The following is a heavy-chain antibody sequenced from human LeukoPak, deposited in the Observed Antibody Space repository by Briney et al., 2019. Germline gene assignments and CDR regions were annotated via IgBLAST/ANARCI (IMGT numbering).Heavy chain of an antibody. CDR1: GFTFSSYS. V-gene: IGHV3-48*01. Sequence: PGGSLRLSCEASGFTFSSYSMNWVRQAPGKGLEWISYISTSTTTIYYANSVKGRFTISRDNAKNSLYLHMNSLRAEDTAVYYCARESSYSPDYWGQGTLVTVSS. D-gene: IGHD1-26*01. CDR2: ISTSTTTI. CDR3: ARESSYSPDY. J-gene: IGHJ4*02.